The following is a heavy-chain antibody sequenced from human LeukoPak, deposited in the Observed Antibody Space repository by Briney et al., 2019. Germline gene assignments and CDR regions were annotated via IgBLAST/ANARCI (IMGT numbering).Heavy chain of an antibody. V-gene: IGHV4-34*01. J-gene: IGHJ6*02. Sequence: SETLSLTCAVYGGSFSGYYWSWIRQPPGKGLEWIGEINHSGSTNYNPSLKSRVTISVDTSKNQFSLKLSSVTAADTAVYYCARGLGITIRTYGMDVWGQGTTVTVSS. CDR2: INHSGST. D-gene: IGHD3-3*01. CDR3: ARGLGITIRTYGMDV. CDR1: GGSFSGYY.